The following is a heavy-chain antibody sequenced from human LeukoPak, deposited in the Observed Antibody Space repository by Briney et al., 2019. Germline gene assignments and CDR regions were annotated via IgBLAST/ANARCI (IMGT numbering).Heavy chain of an antibody. CDR1: GGSISYYY. Sequence: SETLSLTCTVSGGSISYYYWSRIRQPPGKGLEWIGYIYYSGSTNYNPSLKSRVTISVNTSKNQFSLKLSSVTAADTAMYYCARSRGSTVTTVDYWGQGTLVTVSS. J-gene: IGHJ4*02. CDR3: ARSRGSTVTTVDY. D-gene: IGHD4-17*01. CDR2: IYYSGST. V-gene: IGHV4-59*01.